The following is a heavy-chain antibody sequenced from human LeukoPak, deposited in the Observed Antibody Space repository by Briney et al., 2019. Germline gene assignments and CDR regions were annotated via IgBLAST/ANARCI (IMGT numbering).Heavy chain of an antibody. CDR2: IRGSGGST. V-gene: IGHV3-23*01. Sequence: PGGTLRLSCAASGFTLSCFGMSWAGRAPGKGRGGVSAIRGSGGSTYYADSVKGRFTISRDNSKNTLYLQMNSLKTEDTAVYYCTTDLSLRYFDWLLPNLDYWGQGTLVTVSS. CDR1: GFTLSCFG. D-gene: IGHD3-9*01. J-gene: IGHJ4*02. CDR3: TTDLSLRYFDWLLPNLDY.